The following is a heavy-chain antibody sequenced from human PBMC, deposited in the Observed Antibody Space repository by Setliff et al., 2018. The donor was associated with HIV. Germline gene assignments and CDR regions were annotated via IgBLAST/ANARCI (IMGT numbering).Heavy chain of an antibody. CDR2: IIPIFGTA. V-gene: IGHV1-69*13. CDR1: GGTFSSYA. CDR3: ARSAGDSYDSSGQIWGAYFDY. Sequence: GASVKVSCKASGGTFSSYAISWVRQAPGQGLEWMGGIIPIFGTANYAQKVQGRVTITADESTSTAYMELSSLRSEDTAVYYCARSAGDSYDSSGQIWGAYFDYWGQGTLVTVSS. D-gene: IGHD3-22*01. J-gene: IGHJ4*02.